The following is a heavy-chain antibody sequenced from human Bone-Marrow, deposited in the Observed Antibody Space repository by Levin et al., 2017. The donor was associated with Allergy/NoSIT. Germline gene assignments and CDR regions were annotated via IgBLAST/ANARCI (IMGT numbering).Heavy chain of an antibody. CDR3: ARDWPDVDTAMAGNYYYDGMDV. CDR2: IIPIFGTA. V-gene: IGHV1-69*13. D-gene: IGHD5-18*01. CDR1: GGTFSSYA. Sequence: SVKVSCKASGGTFSSYAISWVRQAPGQGLEWMGGIIPIFGTANYAQKFQGRVTITADESTSTAYMELSSLRSEDTAVYYCARDWPDVDTAMAGNYYYDGMDVWGQGTTVTVSS. J-gene: IGHJ6*02.